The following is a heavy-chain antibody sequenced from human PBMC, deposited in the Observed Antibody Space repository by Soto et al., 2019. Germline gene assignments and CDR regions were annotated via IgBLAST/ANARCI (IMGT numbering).Heavy chain of an antibody. CDR2: IRSKAYGGTT. V-gene: IGHV3-49*04. J-gene: IGHJ4*02. CDR3: TRDYHPEIHVEPVGWYYFDY. D-gene: IGHD3-3*01. CDR1: GFTFGDYA. Sequence: PGGSLRLSCTASGFTFGDYAMSWVRQAPGKGLEWVGFIRSKAYGGTTEYAASVKGRFTISRDDSKSIAYLQMNSLKTEDTAVYYCTRDYHPEIHVEPVGWYYFDYWGQGTLVTVSS.